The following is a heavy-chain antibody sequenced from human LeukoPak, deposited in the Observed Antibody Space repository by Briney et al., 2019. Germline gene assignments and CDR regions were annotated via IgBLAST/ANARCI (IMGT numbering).Heavy chain of an antibody. CDR2: ISSSRSTI. D-gene: IGHD2-21*01. Sequence: GGSLRLSCAASGFNFNTYGMHWVRQAPGKGLEWVSYISSSRSTIWYADSVEGRFTISRDNAKNSLYLPVNSLRDEDTAVYYCARDGIFAFDIWGQGTMVTVSS. V-gene: IGHV3-48*02. CDR3: ARDGIFAFDI. J-gene: IGHJ3*02. CDR1: GFNFNTYG.